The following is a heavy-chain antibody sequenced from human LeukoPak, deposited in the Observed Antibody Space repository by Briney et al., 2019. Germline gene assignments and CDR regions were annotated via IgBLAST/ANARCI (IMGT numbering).Heavy chain of an antibody. CDR3: ARSEEYYYDSSGSLFDY. CDR2: ISAYNGNT. D-gene: IGHD3-22*01. CDR1: GYTFTSYG. J-gene: IGHJ4*02. V-gene: IGHV1-18*01. Sequence: ASVKVSCKASGYTFTSYGISWVRQAPGQGLEWMVWISAYNGNTNYAQKLQGRVTMTTDTSTSTAYMELRSLRSDDTAVYYCARSEEYYYDSSGSLFDYWGQGTLVAVSS.